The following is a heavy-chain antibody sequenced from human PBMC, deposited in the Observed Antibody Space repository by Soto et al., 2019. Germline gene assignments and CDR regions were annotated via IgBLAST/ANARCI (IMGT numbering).Heavy chain of an antibody. D-gene: IGHD2-15*01. J-gene: IGHJ6*02. V-gene: IGHV3-30-3*01. CDR3: ARAGCDGGRCYTLVGLRYGMDV. CDR1: GFTFSSYV. Sequence: QVQLVESGGGVVQPGRSLRLSCAASGFTFSSYVMHWVRQAQGKGLEWVAVISYDGNNKYYADSVKGRFTISRDNSKNTLYLQMNSLRAEDTAVYYCARAGCDGGRCYTLVGLRYGMDVWGQGTTVTVSS. CDR2: ISYDGNNK.